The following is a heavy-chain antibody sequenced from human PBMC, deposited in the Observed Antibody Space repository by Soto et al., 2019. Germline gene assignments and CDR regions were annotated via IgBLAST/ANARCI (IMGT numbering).Heavy chain of an antibody. J-gene: IGHJ4*02. CDR1: AFTFRDYY. CDR3: TRGLYYDDVWGSFRYDYFDN. V-gene: IGHV3-72*01. Sequence: GGSLRLSCAASAFTFRDYYMDWVRQAPGKGLEWVGRIGNRANSYTTEYAASVKGRFTISRDGSENSLFLQMNSLKTEDTAVYFCTRGLYYDDVWGSFRYDYFDNWGQGTLVTVSS. CDR2: IGNRANSYTT. D-gene: IGHD3-16*02.